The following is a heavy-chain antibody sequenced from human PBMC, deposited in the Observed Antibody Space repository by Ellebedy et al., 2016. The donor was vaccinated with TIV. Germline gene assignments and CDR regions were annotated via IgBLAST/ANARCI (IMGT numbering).Heavy chain of an antibody. Sequence: GESLKISXKGSGYNFASYWIAWVRQMPGRGLEWMGIIYPDDSDTKYSPSFQGQVTISVDRSISTAYLQWSSLKASDTAMYYCARHDIAVAGTEDYYYYYMDVWGKGTTVTVSS. CDR1: GYNFASYW. CDR2: IYPDDSDT. V-gene: IGHV5-51*01. D-gene: IGHD6-19*01. CDR3: ARHDIAVAGTEDYYYYYMDV. J-gene: IGHJ6*03.